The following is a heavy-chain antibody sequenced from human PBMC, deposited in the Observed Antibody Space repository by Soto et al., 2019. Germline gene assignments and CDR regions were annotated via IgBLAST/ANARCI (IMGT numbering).Heavy chain of an antibody. CDR1: GFIFGGYG. Sequence: QVQLVESGGHVVHPGRSLGLTCEGSGFIFGGYGIHWVRQAPGKGLEWVAVIWNDGSRQYYSDSVKGRFTVSRDNSNNTAYVAMTRLRAEDKAVYSCARDVWDTNGIKRFDSWGQGTTVTVSS. D-gene: IGHD2-8*01. J-gene: IGHJ5*01. V-gene: IGHV3-33*01. CDR3: ARDVWDTNGIKRFDS. CDR2: IWNDGSRQ.